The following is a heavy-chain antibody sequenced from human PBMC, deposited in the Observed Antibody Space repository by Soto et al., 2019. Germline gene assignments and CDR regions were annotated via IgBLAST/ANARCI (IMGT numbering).Heavy chain of an antibody. CDR2: IIPIFDIT. J-gene: IGHJ4*02. V-gene: IGHV1-69*02. D-gene: IGHD3-22*01. CDR3: ARSLLGDYYDSDGLDN. Sequence: SVYGSCKASGGPYSKYSISWVRQAPGQGLEWMGRIIPIFDITNYAQKFQGRVTITADKSTSTVYMDLSSLRSEDTAVYYCARSLLGDYYDSDGLDNWGQGTLVTVSS. CDR1: GGPYSKYS.